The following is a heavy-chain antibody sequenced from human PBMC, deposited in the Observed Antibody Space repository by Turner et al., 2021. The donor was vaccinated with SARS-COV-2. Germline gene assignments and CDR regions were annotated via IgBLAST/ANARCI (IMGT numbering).Heavy chain of an antibody. CDR1: GFSLTTSGVG. J-gene: IGHJ3*02. Sequence: QITLKESGPTLVKPTQTLTLTCTFSGFSLTTSGVGVGWIRQPPGKALEWLALIYWDDDKRYSPSLKSRLTITKDNSKNQVVLTMTNMDPVDTATYYCARSSVVVITGAFDIWGQGTMVTVSS. CDR3: ARSSVVVITGAFDI. CDR2: IYWDDDK. V-gene: IGHV2-5*02. D-gene: IGHD3-22*01.